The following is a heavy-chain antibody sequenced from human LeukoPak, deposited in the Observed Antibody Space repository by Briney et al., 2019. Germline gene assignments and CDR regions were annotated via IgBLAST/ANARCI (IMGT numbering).Heavy chain of an antibody. CDR3: AQGDSSGYYYRPGYYFDY. V-gene: IGHV3-23*01. J-gene: IGHJ4*02. CDR1: GFTFSSYA. CDR2: ISGSGGST. D-gene: IGHD3-22*01. Sequence: GGSLRLSCAASGFTFSSYAMSWVRQAPGKGLEWVSAISGSGGSTYYADSVKGRFTISRDNSKNTLYLQMNSLRAEDTAVYYCAQGDSSGYYYRPGYYFDYWGQGNLVTVSS.